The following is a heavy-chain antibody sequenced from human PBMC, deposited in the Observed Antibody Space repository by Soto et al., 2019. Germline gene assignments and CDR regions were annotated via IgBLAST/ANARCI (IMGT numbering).Heavy chain of an antibody. V-gene: IGHV4-39*01. Sequence: SETLSLTCTVSGGSISSSSYYWGWIRQPPGKGLEWIGSIYYSGSTYYNPSLKSRVTISVDTSKNQFSLKLSSVTAADTAVYYCARGTTLYSSSPRGVDYWGQGTLVTVSS. J-gene: IGHJ4*02. CDR2: IYYSGST. CDR1: GGSISSSSYY. D-gene: IGHD6-6*01. CDR3: ARGTTLYSSSPRGVDY.